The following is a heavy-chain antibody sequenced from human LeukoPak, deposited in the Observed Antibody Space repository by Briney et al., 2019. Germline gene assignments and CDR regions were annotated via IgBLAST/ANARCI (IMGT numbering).Heavy chain of an antibody. V-gene: IGHV3-73*01. CDR2: IRSKADNYAT. CDR3: TQFNY. D-gene: IGHD5-24*01. Sequence: PGGSLRLSCAASGFTFSGSPILWVRQASGKGLEWVGRIRSKADNYATAYAASVQGRCTISRDDSKNTAYLQLNSLKIEDTAVYYSTQFNYWGQGALVTVSS. J-gene: IGHJ4*02. CDR1: GFTFSGSP.